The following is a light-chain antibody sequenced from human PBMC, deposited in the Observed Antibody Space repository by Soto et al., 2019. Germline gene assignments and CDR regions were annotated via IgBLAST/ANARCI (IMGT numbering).Light chain of an antibody. V-gene: IGKV3-15*01. CDR1: LTVSTN. J-gene: IGKJ3*01. CDR2: YAS. Sequence: DIVMTQSPATLSVSPGERATLSCRASLTVSTNLAWYQQKPGQAPRLLIYYASTRATGIPARFSGSGSVKEFTITISSLQSEDYAVYYCQQYNNWPPGATFGPGTKVEIK. CDR3: QQYNNWPPGAT.